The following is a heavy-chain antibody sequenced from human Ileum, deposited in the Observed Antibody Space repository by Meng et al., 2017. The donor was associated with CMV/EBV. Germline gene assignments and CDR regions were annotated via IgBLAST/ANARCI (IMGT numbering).Heavy chain of an antibody. Sequence: ASVKVSCKASGYTFSTYGISWVRQAPGQGLEWMRWISAHNGNTNYAQKFQDRVTMTTDTSTSTVYMELRSLRSDDTAMYYCTRDSTQWLRVAHEAFDVWGQGTTVTVSS. J-gene: IGHJ6*02. D-gene: IGHD5-12*01. CDR3: TRDSTQWLRVAHEAFDV. V-gene: IGHV1-18*01. CDR2: ISAHNGNT. CDR1: GYTFSTYG.